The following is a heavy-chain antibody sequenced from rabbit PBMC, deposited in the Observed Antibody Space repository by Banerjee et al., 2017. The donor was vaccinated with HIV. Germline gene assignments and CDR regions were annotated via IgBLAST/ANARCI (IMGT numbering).Heavy chain of an antibody. D-gene: IGHD7-1*01. Sequence: QEQLEESGGDLVKPEGSLTLTCTASGSDISSYYMCWVRQAPGKGLEWIACIYAGSSGTTYYASWAKGRFTISKTSSTTVTLQMTSLTAADTATYFCARDLTGVTGWNFNLWGQGTLVTVS. J-gene: IGHJ4*01. V-gene: IGHV1S45*01. CDR2: IYAGSSGTT. CDR3: ARDLTGVTGWNFNL. CDR1: GSDISSYY.